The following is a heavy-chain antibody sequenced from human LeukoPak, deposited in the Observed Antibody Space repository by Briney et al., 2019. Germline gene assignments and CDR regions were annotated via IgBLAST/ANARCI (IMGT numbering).Heavy chain of an antibody. CDR1: GGSISSYY. D-gene: IGHD6-13*01. J-gene: IGHJ4*02. CDR3: ARSIAAASGGYYFDY. V-gene: IGHV4-59*01. CDR2: IYYSGST. Sequence: PSETLSLTCTVSGGSISSYYWSWIRQPPGKGLEWIGYIYYSGSTNYNPSLKSRVTISVDTSKNQFSLKLSSVTAADAAVYYCARSIAAASGGYYFDYWGQGTLVTVSS.